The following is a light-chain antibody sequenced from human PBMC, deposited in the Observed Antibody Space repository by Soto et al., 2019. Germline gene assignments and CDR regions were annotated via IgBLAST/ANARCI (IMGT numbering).Light chain of an antibody. V-gene: IGLV2-14*01. CDR2: DVS. CDR3: CSYTSSSTLVV. CDR1: SSDVGGYNY. Sequence: QSALTQPASVSGSPGQSITISCTGTSSDVGGYNYVSWYQQHPGKAPKLMIYDVSNRPSGVSNRFSGSKSGNTASLNISGLQAEDEADYYCCSYTSSSTLVVFGGGTKLTVL. J-gene: IGLJ2*01.